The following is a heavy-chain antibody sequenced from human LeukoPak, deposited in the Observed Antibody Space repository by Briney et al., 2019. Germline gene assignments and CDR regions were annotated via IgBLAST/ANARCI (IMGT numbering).Heavy chain of an antibody. D-gene: IGHD3-3*01. CDR3: ASSMVDFWSGYYVPVYYYYMDV. Sequence: ASVKVSCKASGYTFTGYYMHWVRQAPGQGLEWMGWINPNSGGTNYAQKFQGRVTMTRDTSISTAYMELSSLRSEDTAVYYCASSMVDFWSGYYVPVYYYYMDVWGKGTTVTVSS. CDR1: GYTFTGYY. CDR2: INPNSGGT. V-gene: IGHV1-2*02. J-gene: IGHJ6*03.